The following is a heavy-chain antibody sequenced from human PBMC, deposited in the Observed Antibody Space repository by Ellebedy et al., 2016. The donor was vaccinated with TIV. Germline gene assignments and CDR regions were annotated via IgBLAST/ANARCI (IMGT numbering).Heavy chain of an antibody. V-gene: IGHV1-2*02. CDR1: GYTFTAYY. CDR3: AREVVEKTTDGYNYPLLDY. CDR2: INPNSGRT. J-gene: IGHJ4*02. D-gene: IGHD5-24*01. Sequence: AASVKVSCKTSGYTFTAYYMHWVRQAPGQGLEWMGWINPNSGRTKYAQKFQGRITMTRDTSISTVNMELSRMRSDDTAVYYCAREVVEKTTDGYNYPLLDYWGQGTLVTVPS.